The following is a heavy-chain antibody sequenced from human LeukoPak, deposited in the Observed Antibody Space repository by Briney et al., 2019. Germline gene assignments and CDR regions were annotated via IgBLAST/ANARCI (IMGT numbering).Heavy chain of an antibody. Sequence: PTGGSLRISCAASGFTFSSYAMHWVRQAPGKGLEWVAVISYDGSNKYYADSVKGRFTISRDNSKNTLYLQMNSLRAEDTAVYYCARDARRYDFWSGYYHDYWGQGTLVTVSS. V-gene: IGHV3-30-3*01. CDR1: GFTFSSYA. J-gene: IGHJ4*02. CDR3: ARDARRYDFWSGYYHDY. D-gene: IGHD3-3*01. CDR2: ISYDGSNK.